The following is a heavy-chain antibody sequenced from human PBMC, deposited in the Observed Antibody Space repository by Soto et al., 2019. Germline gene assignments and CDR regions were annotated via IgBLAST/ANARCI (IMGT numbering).Heavy chain of an antibody. CDR2: INHSGST. CDR1: GGSFSGYY. V-gene: IGHV4-34*01. J-gene: IGHJ5*02. D-gene: IGHD3-10*01. Sequence: SETLSLTCAVYGGSFSGYYWSWIRQPPGKGLEWIGEINHSGSTNYNPSLKSRVTISVDTSKNQFSLKLSSVTAADTAVYYCARVLYYYGSGSYYWKNNWFDPWGQGTLVTVSS. CDR3: ARVLYYYGSGSYYWKNNWFDP.